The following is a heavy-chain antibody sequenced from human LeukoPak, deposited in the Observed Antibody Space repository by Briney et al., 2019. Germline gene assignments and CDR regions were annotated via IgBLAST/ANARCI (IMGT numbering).Heavy chain of an antibody. D-gene: IGHD3-22*01. Sequence: GGSLRLSCAASGFNFNTYTMNWVRQAPGKGLEWVSRINPDGSTTTYADSVKGRFTISRDNAKNTVYLQMNSLRAEDTAVYYCARVLSGSWDWFDPWGQGTLVTVSS. V-gene: IGHV3-74*01. CDR1: GFNFNTYT. CDR3: ARVLSGSWDWFDP. J-gene: IGHJ5*02. CDR2: INPDGSTT.